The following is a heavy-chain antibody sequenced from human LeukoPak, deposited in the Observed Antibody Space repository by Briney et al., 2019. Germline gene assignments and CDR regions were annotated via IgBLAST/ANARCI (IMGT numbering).Heavy chain of an antibody. CDR2: IYYNAHT. Sequence: PSETLSLTCTVSGGSISSSIYYWGWIRQPPGKGLEWIGSIYYNAHTYYTPSLKSRLTISVDTSKNQFSLRLSSVTAADTAVYYCARVGATPRYYNYYGMDVWGQGTTVTVSS. J-gene: IGHJ6*02. D-gene: IGHD1-26*01. CDR1: GGSISSSIYY. CDR3: ARVGATPRYYNYYGMDV. V-gene: IGHV4-39*07.